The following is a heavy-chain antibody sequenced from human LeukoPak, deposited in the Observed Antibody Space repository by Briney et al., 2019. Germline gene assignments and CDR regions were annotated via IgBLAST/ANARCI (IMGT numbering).Heavy chain of an antibody. V-gene: IGHV4-34*01. D-gene: IGHD2-15*01. CDR1: GGSFSGYH. J-gene: IGHJ5*02. CDR2: INHSGST. Sequence: PSETLSLTCAVYGGSFSGYHWSWIRQPPGKGLEWIGEINHSGSTNYNPSLKSRVTISVDTSKNQFSLKLSSVTAADTAVYYCARAQQENCSGGSCYYRHWFDPWGQGTLVTVSS. CDR3: ARAQQENCSGGSCYYRHWFDP.